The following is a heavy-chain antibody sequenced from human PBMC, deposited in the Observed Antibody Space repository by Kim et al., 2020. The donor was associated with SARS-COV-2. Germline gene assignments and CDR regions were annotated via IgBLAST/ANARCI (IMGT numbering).Heavy chain of an antibody. CDR3: TTDENWNYGVGFDY. CDR1: GFTFSNAW. V-gene: IGHV3-15*01. CDR2: IKSKTAGGTT. Sequence: GGSLRLSCAASGFTFSNAWMSWVRQAPGKGLEWVGRIKSKTAGGTTDYAAPGKGRFTISRDDSKNTLYLQMNSLKTEDTAVYYCTTDENWNYGVGFDYWGQGTLVTVSS. J-gene: IGHJ4*02. D-gene: IGHD1-7*01.